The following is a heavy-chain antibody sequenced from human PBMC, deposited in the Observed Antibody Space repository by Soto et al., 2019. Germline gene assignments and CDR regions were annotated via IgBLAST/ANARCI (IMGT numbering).Heavy chain of an antibody. J-gene: IGHJ5*02. V-gene: IGHV4-39*01. CDR3: ARNGTAITSGTNWFDP. D-gene: IGHD3-10*01. CDR2: IYYSGST. Sequence: QLQLPESGPGLVKPSETLSLTCTVSGGSISSSSYYWGWIRKPPGQGLEWIVSIYYSGSTYYNPSLQSRVTISVDTYKNQFSLKLSSVTAEDTAVYYCARNGTAITSGTNWFDPWGQGTLVTVSS. CDR1: GGSISSSSYY.